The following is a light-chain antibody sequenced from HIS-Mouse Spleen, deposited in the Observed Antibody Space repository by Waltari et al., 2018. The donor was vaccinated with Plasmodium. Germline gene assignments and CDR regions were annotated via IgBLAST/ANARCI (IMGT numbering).Light chain of an antibody. Sequence: EIVMTQSPATLSVSQGERATLYCRASQSVSSNVAWYQQKPGQAPRRLIYGASTRATGIPARFSGSGSGTEFTLTISSMQSEDFAVYYCQQYNNWPRGTFGQGTKVEIK. CDR2: GAS. V-gene: IGKV3-15*01. J-gene: IGKJ1*01. CDR1: QSVSSN. CDR3: QQYNNWPRGT.